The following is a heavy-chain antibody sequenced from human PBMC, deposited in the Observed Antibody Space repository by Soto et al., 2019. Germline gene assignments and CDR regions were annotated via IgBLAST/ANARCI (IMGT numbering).Heavy chain of an antibody. CDR2: IYYSGST. V-gene: IGHV4-59*01. D-gene: IGHD1-26*01. J-gene: IGHJ4*02. Sequence: SETLSLTCAVSGDSISSYYCMWIRQPPGKGLEWIGYIYYSGSTNYNPSLKSRVTISVDTSKNQFSLKLSSVTAADTAVYYCARMSGSYYDPDFDYWGQGTLVTVSS. CDR1: GDSISSYY. CDR3: ARMSGSYYDPDFDY.